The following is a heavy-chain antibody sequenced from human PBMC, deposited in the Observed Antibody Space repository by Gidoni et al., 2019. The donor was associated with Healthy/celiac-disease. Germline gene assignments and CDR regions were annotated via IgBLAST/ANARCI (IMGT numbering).Heavy chain of an antibody. Sequence: QLQLVQSGAEVQKPGSSVTVSCKASAGTFSSYAISWVRQAPGQGLEWPGGIIPIFGTANYAQKFQGRVTITADESTSTAYMELSSLRSEDTAVYYCASYAETYYYDSSGPCWGQGTLVTVSS. CDR2: IIPIFGTA. J-gene: IGHJ4*02. CDR3: ASYAETYYYDSSGPC. V-gene: IGHV1-69*01. CDR1: AGTFSSYA. D-gene: IGHD3-22*01.